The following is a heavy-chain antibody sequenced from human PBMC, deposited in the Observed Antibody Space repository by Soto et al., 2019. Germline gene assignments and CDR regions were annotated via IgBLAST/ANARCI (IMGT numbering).Heavy chain of an antibody. CDR3: ARGRSGYYYYFDY. CDR1: GGTFSSYA. CDR2: IIPIFGTA. D-gene: IGHD3-22*01. Sequence: SCKASGGTFSSYAISWVRQAPGQGLEWMGGIIPIFGTANYAQKFQGRVTITADESTSTAYMELSSLRSEDTAVYYCARGRSGYYYYFDYWGQGTLVTVSS. J-gene: IGHJ4*02. V-gene: IGHV1-69*01.